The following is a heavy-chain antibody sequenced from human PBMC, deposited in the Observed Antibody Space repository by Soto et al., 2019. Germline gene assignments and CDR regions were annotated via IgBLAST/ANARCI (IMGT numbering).Heavy chain of an antibody. CDR1: GYTFTSYY. Sequence: GASVKVSCKASGYTFTSYYMHWVRQAPGQGLEWMGIINPSGGSTSYAQKFQGRVTMTRDTSTSTVYMELSSLRSEDTAVYYCASLMGVFCSIHYYHDRMYVWGQGTTVTVSS. V-gene: IGHV1-46*01. CDR3: ASLMGVFCSIHYYHDRMYV. J-gene: IGHJ6*02. D-gene: IGHD3-9*01. CDR2: INPSGGST.